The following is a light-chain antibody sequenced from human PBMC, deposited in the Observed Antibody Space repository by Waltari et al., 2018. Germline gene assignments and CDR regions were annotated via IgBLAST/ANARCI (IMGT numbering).Light chain of an antibody. J-gene: IGKJ2*01. CDR3: QQSNIRPRT. V-gene: IGKV1-39*01. CDR2: SIS. Sequence: HLTQSQSSLSASVGDRVPIPCRASEYVSVYLNWYQQKPGRAPHLLIHSISTLQSGVPSRFSGSGSGTDFTLTIDGVQPEDFATYYCQQSNIRPRTFGQGTKLDI. CDR1: EYVSVY.